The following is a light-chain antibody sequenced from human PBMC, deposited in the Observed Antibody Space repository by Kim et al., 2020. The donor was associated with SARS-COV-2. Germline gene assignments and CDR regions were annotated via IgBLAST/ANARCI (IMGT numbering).Light chain of an antibody. CDR3: ATWDGSLNGPV. CDR2: SDN. Sequence: GQRVIISCSGSNCNIGSETVDWYQQLPGTAPKLLIHSDNKRPSGVPDRFSGSKSGTSASLAISGLQSEDEAHYYCATWDGSLNGPVFGGGTQLTVL. CDR1: NCNIGSET. V-gene: IGLV1-44*01. J-gene: IGLJ3*02.